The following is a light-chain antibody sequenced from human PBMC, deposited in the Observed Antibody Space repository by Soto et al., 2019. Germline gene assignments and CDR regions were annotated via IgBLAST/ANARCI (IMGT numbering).Light chain of an antibody. CDR3: TSFTSGSTPYV. CDR1: SNNVGGFNY. Sequence: SVLTQPASVSVSPGQLITISCTGPSNNVGGFNYVSWYQQLPGKAPKLVIYDVTHRTSGVSDRFSGSRSVNTASLTISGFQAEDEADYYCTSFTSGSTPYVLVTVTKVTVL. V-gene: IGLV2-14*03. J-gene: IGLJ1*01. CDR2: DVT.